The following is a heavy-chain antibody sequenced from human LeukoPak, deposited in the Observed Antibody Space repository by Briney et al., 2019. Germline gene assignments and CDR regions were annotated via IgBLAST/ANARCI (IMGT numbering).Heavy chain of an antibody. CDR2: IYYSGST. J-gene: IGHJ4*02. Sequence: SETLSLTCTVSGGSIRSGDYYWSWIRQPPGTGLEWIGHIYYSGSTYYNPSLKSRVSISVDTSKNQFSLKLTSVTAADTAVYYCARRGANYYGSGSYFFDYWGQGTLVTVSS. D-gene: IGHD3-10*01. V-gene: IGHV4-30-4*08. CDR3: ARRGANYYGSGSYFFDY. CDR1: GGSIRSGDYY.